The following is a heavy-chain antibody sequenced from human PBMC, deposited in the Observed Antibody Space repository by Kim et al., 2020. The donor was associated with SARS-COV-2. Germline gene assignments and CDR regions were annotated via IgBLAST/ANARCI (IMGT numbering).Heavy chain of an antibody. J-gene: IGHJ6*02. Sequence: GGSLRLSCAASGFSLSNYWMYWVRQVPGKGLVWVSRIDSNGSTKTYADSVKGRFTISRDSATNTLYLQMNSLRAEDTAVYYCEGYYFGMDVWGQGTTVT. CDR2: IDSNGSTK. V-gene: IGHV3-74*01. CDR3: EGYYFGMDV. CDR1: GFSLSNYW.